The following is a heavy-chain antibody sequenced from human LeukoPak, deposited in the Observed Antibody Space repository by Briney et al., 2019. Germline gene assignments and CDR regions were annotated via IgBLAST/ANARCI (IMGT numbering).Heavy chain of an antibody. V-gene: IGHV3-53*01. CDR3: ARAGTTVTYFDY. Sequence: SGGSLRLSCAASGFTVSSNYMSWVRQAPGKGLEWVSIIYSGGSTYYADSVKGRFTISRDNSKNTLYLQMNSLRAEDTAVYYCARAGTTVTYFDYWGQGTLATVSS. D-gene: IGHD4-17*01. J-gene: IGHJ4*02. CDR1: GFTVSSNY. CDR2: IYSGGST.